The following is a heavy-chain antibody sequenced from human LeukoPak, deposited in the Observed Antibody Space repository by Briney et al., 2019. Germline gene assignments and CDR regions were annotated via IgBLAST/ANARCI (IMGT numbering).Heavy chain of an antibody. Sequence: SVKVSCKASGGTFSSYAISWVRQAPGQGLEWMGGIIPIFGTANYAQKFQGRVTITADKSTSTAYMELSSLRSEDTAVYYCARGGMVRGVISGAPAAFDYWGQGTLVTVSS. CDR3: ARGGMVRGVISGAPAAFDY. CDR1: GGTFSSYA. J-gene: IGHJ4*02. D-gene: IGHD3-10*01. CDR2: IIPIFGTA. V-gene: IGHV1-69*06.